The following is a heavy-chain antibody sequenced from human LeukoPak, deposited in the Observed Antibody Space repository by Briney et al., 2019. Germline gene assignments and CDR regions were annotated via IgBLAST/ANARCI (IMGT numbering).Heavy chain of an antibody. V-gene: IGHV3-48*04. CDR1: GFTFSTYS. Sequence: GGSLRLSCAASGFTFSTYSMNWVRQAPGKGLEWVSYISSSSGTIYYADSVKGRFTISRDNAKNSLYLQMNSLRAEDTAVYYCARDTGRYSSSWSYWGQGTLVTVSS. J-gene: IGHJ4*02. CDR3: ARDTGRYSSSWSY. CDR2: ISSSSGTI. D-gene: IGHD6-13*01.